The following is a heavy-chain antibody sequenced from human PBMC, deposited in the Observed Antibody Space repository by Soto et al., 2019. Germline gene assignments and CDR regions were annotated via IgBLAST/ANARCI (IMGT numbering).Heavy chain of an antibody. Sequence: QVTLKESGPVLVKPTETLTLTCSVSGFSLTNGRMGVSWIRQPPVKALEWLAHFFSDYERSYSTSMQSRLNMSKDSSGSQVVLTMTNIAPADTATYLCARMYRDYNSDVLDVMGHGIAVIGSS. V-gene: IGHV2-26*01. CDR1: GFSLTNGRMG. CDR2: FFSDYER. CDR3: ARMYRDYNSDVLDV. J-gene: IGHJ6*01. D-gene: IGHD4-17*01.